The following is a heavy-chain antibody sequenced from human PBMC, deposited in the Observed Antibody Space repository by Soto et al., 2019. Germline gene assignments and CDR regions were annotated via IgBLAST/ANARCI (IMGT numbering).Heavy chain of an antibody. J-gene: IGHJ6*02. V-gene: IGHV1-2*02. CDR2: INPNSGGT. Sequence: ASVKVSCKASGYTFTGYYMHWVRQAPGQVLEWMGWINPNSGGTNYAQKFQGRVTMTRDTSISTAYMELSRLRSDDTAVYYCARGALDYGDYYYYGMEVWGQGTTVTVPS. CDR3: ARGALDYGDYYYYGMEV. CDR1: GYTFTGYY. D-gene: IGHD4-17*01.